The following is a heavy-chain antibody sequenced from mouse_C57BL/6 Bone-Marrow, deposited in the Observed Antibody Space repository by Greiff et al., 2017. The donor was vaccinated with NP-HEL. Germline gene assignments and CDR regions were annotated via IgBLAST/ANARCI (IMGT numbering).Heavy chain of an antibody. Sequence: QVQLQQPGAELVMPGASVKLSCKASGYTFTSYWMHWVKQRPGQGLEWIGEIDPSDSYTNYNQKFKGKSTLTVDKSSRTAYMQLSSLTSEDSAVYYCARDGLEYYFDYWGQGTTLTVSS. J-gene: IGHJ2*01. D-gene: IGHD2-3*01. CDR2: IDPSDSYT. V-gene: IGHV1-69*01. CDR3: ARDGLEYYFDY. CDR1: GYTFTSYW.